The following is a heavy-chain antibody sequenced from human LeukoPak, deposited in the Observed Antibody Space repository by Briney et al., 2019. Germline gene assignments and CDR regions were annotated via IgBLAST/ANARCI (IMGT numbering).Heavy chain of an antibody. D-gene: IGHD2-15*01. J-gene: IGHJ2*01. V-gene: IGHV3-21*01. CDR2: ISSSSSYI. CDR3: ARAALVAANWYFDL. Sequence: GGSLRLSCAASGFTFSSYSMNWVRQAPGKGLEWVSSISSSSSYIYYADSVKGRFTISRDNAKNSLYLQMNSLRAEDTAVYYCARAALVAANWYFDLWGRGTLVTVSS. CDR1: GFTFSSYS.